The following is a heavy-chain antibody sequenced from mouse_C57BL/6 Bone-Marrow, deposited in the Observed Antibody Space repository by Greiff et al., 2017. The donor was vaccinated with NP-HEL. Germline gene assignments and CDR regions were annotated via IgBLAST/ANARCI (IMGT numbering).Heavy chain of an antibody. CDR2: INPYNGDT. CDR1: GYSFTGYF. Sequence: DVQLQESGPELVKPGDSVKISCKASGYSFTGYFMNWVMQSHGKSLEWIGRINPYNGDTFYNQKFKGKATLTVDKSSSTAHMELRSLTSEDSAVYYCARSTTVVAKDYFDYWGQGTTLTVSS. CDR3: ARSTTVVAKDYFDY. V-gene: IGHV1-20*01. D-gene: IGHD1-1*01. J-gene: IGHJ2*01.